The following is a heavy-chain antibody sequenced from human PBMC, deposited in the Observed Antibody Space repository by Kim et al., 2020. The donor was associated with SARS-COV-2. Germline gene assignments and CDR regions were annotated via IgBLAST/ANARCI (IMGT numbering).Heavy chain of an antibody. J-gene: IGHJ6*02. CDR3: ARDGHGMDV. Sequence: NTINYADSVKGRFTISRDTAKNSLCLEMNSLRDEDTAVYYCARDGHGMDVWGQGTRVTVSS. CDR2: NTI. V-gene: IGHV3-48*02.